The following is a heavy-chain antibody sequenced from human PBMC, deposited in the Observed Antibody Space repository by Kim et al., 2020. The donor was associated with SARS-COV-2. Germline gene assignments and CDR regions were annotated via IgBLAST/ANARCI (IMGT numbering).Heavy chain of an antibody. V-gene: IGHV3-23*03. J-gene: IGHJ4*02. Sequence: YGGSVKGRFTISRDNSKNMVYLQMNSLGVEDTAVYYCAKAGGSGSYCFDYWGQGTLVTVSS. CDR3: AKAGGSGSYCFDY. D-gene: IGHD3-10*01.